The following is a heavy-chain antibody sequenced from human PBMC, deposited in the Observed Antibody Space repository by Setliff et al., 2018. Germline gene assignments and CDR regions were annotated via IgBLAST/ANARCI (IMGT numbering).Heavy chain of an antibody. D-gene: IGHD3-16*01. V-gene: IGHV4-31*03. CDR3: ARDRRGGYGAINWFDP. J-gene: IGHJ5*02. CDR1: GDSIGRGGYY. Sequence: SETLSLTCSVSGDSIGRGGYYWGWIRQQPGKGLEWIASVYYSGSTYYNPSLKSRLRVSMDSSKNQFYLDLSSVTAADTAVYYCARDRRGGYGAINWFDPWGQGTLVTVSS. CDR2: VYYSGST.